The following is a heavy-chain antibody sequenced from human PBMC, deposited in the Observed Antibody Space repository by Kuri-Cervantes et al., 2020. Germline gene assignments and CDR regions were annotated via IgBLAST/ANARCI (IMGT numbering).Heavy chain of an antibody. CDR1: GGSFSGYY. V-gene: IGHV4-34*01. CDR2: INHSGST. J-gene: IGHJ6*03. CDR3: ARSRAPHRYYYYMDV. Sequence: GSLRLSCAVYGGSFSGYYWSWIRQPPGKGLEWIGEINHSGSTNYNPSLKSRVTISVDTSKNQFSLKLSSVTAADTAVYYCARSRAPHRYYYYMDVWGKGTTVTVSS.